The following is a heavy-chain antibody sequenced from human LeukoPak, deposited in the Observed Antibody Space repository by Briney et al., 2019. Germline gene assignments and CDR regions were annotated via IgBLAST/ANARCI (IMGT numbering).Heavy chain of an antibody. J-gene: IGHJ4*02. CDR2: ISGSGGST. V-gene: IGHV3-23*01. CDR3: AKIGDYYDSRGYLRYFDY. Sequence: PGGSLRLSCAASGFTFSSYAMSWVRQAPGNRLEWVSAISGSGGSTYYADSVKGRFTISRDNSKNTLYLQMNSLRAEDTAVYYCAKIGDYYDSRGYLRYFDYWGQGTLVTVSS. CDR1: GFTFSSYA. D-gene: IGHD3-22*01.